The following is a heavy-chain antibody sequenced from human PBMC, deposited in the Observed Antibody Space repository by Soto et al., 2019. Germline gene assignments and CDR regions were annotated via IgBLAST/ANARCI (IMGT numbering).Heavy chain of an antibody. CDR3: AVFLEWLSPNEYYFDY. D-gene: IGHD3-3*01. Sequence: GESLKISCKGSGYSFTSYWIGWVRQMPGKGLEWMGIIYPGDSDTRYSPSFQGQVTISADKSISTAYLQWSSLKASDTAMYYCAVFLEWLSPNEYYFDYWGQGTLVTVSS. CDR2: IYPGDSDT. V-gene: IGHV5-51*01. J-gene: IGHJ4*02. CDR1: GYSFTSYW.